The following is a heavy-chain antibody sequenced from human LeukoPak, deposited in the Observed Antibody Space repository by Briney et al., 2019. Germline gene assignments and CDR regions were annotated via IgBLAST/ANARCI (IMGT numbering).Heavy chain of an antibody. J-gene: IGHJ4*02. D-gene: IGHD5-18*01. CDR3: ARSDSFGYILDY. V-gene: IGHV4-30-2*06. CDR2: IYQTGGT. Sequence: PSETLSLTCAVSGGFISSGGYSWSWVRQSPGKGLEWIGYIYQTGGTFYNPSLESRVTTSVDNSNNQFPLKLNSVTAADTAVYYCARSDSFGYILDYWGQGTLVTVSS. CDR1: GGFISSGGYS.